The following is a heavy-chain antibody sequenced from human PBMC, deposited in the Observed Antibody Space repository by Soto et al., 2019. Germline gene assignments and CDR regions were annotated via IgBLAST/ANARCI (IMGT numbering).Heavy chain of an antibody. CDR2: TKRKSDGGTT. V-gene: IGHV3-15*07. J-gene: IGHJ4*02. CDR3: TTDLLYDFGSGSYTWPY. Sequence: GGSLRLSCVASGFTFSKAWMNWVRQAPGKGLEWVGRTKRKSDGGTTEYTAPVQGRSTVSRDDSQNTLYLQMNSLKTEDTAVYYCTTDLLYDFGSGSYTWPYWGQGTRVTVSS. D-gene: IGHD3-3*01. CDR1: GFTFSKAW.